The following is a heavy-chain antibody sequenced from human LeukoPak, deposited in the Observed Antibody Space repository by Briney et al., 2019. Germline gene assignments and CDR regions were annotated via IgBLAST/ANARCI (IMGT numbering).Heavy chain of an antibody. J-gene: IGHJ6*02. CDR2: ISPSSGGT. D-gene: IGHD5-18*01. CDR1: GYTFTGYY. Sequence: GASVKVSCKASGYTFTGYYMHWVRQAPGQGLEWMGWISPSSGGTNYAQKFQGWVTMTRDTSISTAYMELSRLRSDDTAAYYCARYSLYYYYGMDVWGQGTTVTVSS. CDR3: ARYSLYYYYGMDV. V-gene: IGHV1-2*04.